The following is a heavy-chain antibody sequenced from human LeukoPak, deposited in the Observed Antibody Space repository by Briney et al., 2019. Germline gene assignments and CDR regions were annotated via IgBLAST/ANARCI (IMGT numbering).Heavy chain of an antibody. CDR3: AKDKAFGGVIVEGDFDY. CDR2: ISWNSGSI. J-gene: IGHJ4*02. CDR1: GFTFDDYA. Sequence: GGSLRLSCAASGFTFDDYAMHWVRQAPGKGLEWVSGISWNSGSIGYADSVKGRFTISRDNAKNSLYLQMNSLRAEDTALYYCAKDKAFGGVIVEGDFDYWGQGTLVTVSS. D-gene: IGHD3-16*02. V-gene: IGHV3-9*01.